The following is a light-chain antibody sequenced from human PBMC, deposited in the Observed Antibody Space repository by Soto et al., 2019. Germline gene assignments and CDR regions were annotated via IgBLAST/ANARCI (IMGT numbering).Light chain of an antibody. CDR3: LQYSNWPPFT. Sequence: DMVVTQSPATLSVSPGERATLSCRASQRVSSNLAWYQQKPGQTPRLLIYGASTRATGIPARFSGSGSGTEFTLTISSLQSEDFAVYYCLQYSNWPPFTFGPGTKVDIK. V-gene: IGKV3-15*01. CDR2: GAS. CDR1: QRVSSN. J-gene: IGKJ3*01.